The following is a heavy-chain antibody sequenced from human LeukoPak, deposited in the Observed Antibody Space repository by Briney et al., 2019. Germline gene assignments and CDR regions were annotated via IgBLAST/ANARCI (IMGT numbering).Heavy chain of an antibody. V-gene: IGHV3-13*01. CDR1: GFTFSNYD. CDR3: TRDGTVIRGLPRRARTFYGMDV. CDR2: IDNAGDT. Sequence: GGSLRLSCAASGFTFSNYDTHWVRQVTGKGLEWVSGIDNAGDTYYSDSVRGRFTISRENAKNSLYLQVNSLRAEDTAVYYCTRDGTVIRGLPRRARTFYGMDVWGQGTTVTVSS. J-gene: IGHJ6*02. D-gene: IGHD3-10*01.